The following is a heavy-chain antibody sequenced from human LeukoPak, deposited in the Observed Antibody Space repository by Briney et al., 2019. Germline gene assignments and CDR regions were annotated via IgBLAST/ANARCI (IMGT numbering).Heavy chain of an antibody. Sequence: GGSLRLSCVASGFKFSNYWMSWIRQAPGKGLEWVANIEGDGSEKDYVDSLKGRFTISRDNAKNSVYLQMNSLRAEDAAVYYCARAPVTSCRGAFCYPFDYWGPGILVTVSS. J-gene: IGHJ4*02. D-gene: IGHD2-15*01. V-gene: IGHV3-7*03. CDR1: GFKFSNYW. CDR2: IEGDGSEK. CDR3: ARAPVTSCRGAFCYPFDY.